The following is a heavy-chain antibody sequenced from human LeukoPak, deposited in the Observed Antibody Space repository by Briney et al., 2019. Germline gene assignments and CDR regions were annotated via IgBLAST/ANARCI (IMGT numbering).Heavy chain of an antibody. J-gene: IGHJ6*02. V-gene: IGHV4-39*01. Sequence: KPSETLSLTCSVSGGSISSSSYYWGWIRQPPGKGLEWIGSIYYSGSTYYNPSLKSRVTISVDTSKNQFSLKLSSVTAADTAVYYCARQPPTVSYGMDVWGQGTTVTVSS. D-gene: IGHD4-17*01. CDR3: ARQPPTVSYGMDV. CDR1: GGSISSSSYY. CDR2: IYYSGST.